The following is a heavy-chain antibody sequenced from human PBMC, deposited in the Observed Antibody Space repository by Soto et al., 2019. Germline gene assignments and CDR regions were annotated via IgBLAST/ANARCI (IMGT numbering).Heavy chain of an antibody. CDR3: ARDLWQRLLNPNGYYSYYGMDV. D-gene: IGHD6-25*01. CDR1: GGTFNNYV. V-gene: IGHV1-69*13. Sequence: SVKVSCKASGGTFNNYVITWVRQAPGQGLEWMGGVIPILSTAKYAQKFQGRVTITADDSTNTAYMDLSSLRSEDTAVYYCARDLWQRLLNPNGYYSYYGMDVWGQGTTVTVSS. J-gene: IGHJ6*02. CDR2: VIPILSTA.